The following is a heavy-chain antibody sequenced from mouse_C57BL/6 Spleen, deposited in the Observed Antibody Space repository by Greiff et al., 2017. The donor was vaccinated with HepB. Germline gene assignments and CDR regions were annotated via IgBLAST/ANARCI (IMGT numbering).Heavy chain of an antibody. CDR3: ARYGSSYYFDY. CDR1: GFTFSDYY. CDR2: INYDGSST. D-gene: IGHD1-1*01. V-gene: IGHV5-16*01. J-gene: IGHJ2*01. Sequence: EVQLVESEGGLVQPGSSMKLSCTASGFTFSDYYMAWVRQVPEKGLEWVANINYDGSSTYYLDSLKSRFIISRDNAKNILYLQMSSLKSEDTATYYCARYGSSYYFDYWGQGTTLTVSS.